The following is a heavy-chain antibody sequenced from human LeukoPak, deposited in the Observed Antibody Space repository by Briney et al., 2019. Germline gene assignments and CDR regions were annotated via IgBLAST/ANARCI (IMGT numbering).Heavy chain of an antibody. CDR1: GGSISSSSYY. D-gene: IGHD3-9*01. CDR3: ARSSDYDILTGYPDY. Sequence: SETLSLTCTVSGGSISSSSYYWGWIRQPPGKGLEWIGSIYYSGSTNYNPSLKSRVTISVDKSKNQFSLKLSSVTAADTAVYYCARSSDYDILTGYPDYWGQGTLVTVSS. CDR2: IYYSGST. V-gene: IGHV4-39*07. J-gene: IGHJ4*02.